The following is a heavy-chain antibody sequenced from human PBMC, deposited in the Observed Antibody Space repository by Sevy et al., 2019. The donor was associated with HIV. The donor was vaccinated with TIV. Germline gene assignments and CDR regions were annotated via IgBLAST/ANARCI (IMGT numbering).Heavy chain of an antibody. V-gene: IGHV3-21*06. J-gene: IGHJ4*02. Sequence: GGSLRLSCAASGFTFNSYFMNWVRQTPGKGLEWVSSISSASSYIFYAASVKGRFTISRDNAHNSLYLEMNGLRAEDMAIYYCARGDYYGSLDYFDHWSQGILVTVSS. CDR2: ISSASSYI. CDR1: GFTFNSYF. D-gene: IGHD3-10*01. CDR3: ARGDYYGSLDYFDH.